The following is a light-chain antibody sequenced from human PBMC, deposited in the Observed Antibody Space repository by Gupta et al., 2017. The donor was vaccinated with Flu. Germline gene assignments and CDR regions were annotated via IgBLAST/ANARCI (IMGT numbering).Light chain of an antibody. J-gene: IGKJ5*01. CDR1: QTIDTY. CDR3: QQSYTTST. Sequence: SPSSLPASVGDSVTITCRESQTIDTYLKWYQQKPGRAPKLLIYSASTCQSGVPSRFRGSGSGTHFTLTINRLQPEDSATYFWQQSYTTSTFGQGTRLEI. CDR2: SAS. V-gene: IGKV1-39*01.